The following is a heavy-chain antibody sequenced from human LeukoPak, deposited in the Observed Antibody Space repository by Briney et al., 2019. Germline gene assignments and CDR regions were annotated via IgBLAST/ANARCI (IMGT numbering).Heavy chain of an antibody. CDR1: GFTFSRYS. V-gene: IGHV3-48*01. CDR2: ISSSSSTI. D-gene: IGHD2-2*01. J-gene: IGHJ6*03. Sequence: GGSLRLSCAASGFTFSRYSMNWVRQAPGKGLEPASYISSSSSTIYYADSVKGRFTIYRDNAKNSLYLKMNSLRAEDTAVYYCARASYCSSTSCYPYYYYYMDVWGKGTTVTVSS. CDR3: ARASYCSSTSCYPYYYYYMDV.